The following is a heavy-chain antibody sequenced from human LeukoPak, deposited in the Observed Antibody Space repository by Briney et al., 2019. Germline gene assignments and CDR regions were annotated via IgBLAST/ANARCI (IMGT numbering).Heavy chain of an antibody. CDR3: ARGPDCSSTSCYNAVPNYYYSMDV. CDR1: AGSLSGYY. Sequence: PSESLSLTYALYAGSLSGYYWRSIRLPAGKGLGCNGVINHSGRTNYNPSRKSQVTLSVNTSKTQFSLKLSSVAAATPAVYYCARGPDCSSTSCYNAVPNYYYSMDVWGQGTTVTVSS. J-gene: IGHJ6*02. CDR2: INHSGRT. D-gene: IGHD2-2*02. V-gene: IGHV4-34*01.